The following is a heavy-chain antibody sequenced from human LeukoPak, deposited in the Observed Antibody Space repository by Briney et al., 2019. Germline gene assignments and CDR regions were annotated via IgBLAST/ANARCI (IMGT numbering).Heavy chain of an antibody. V-gene: IGHV1-2*02. Sequence: ASVKVSFTSSGYTFTVDYIHWVRQAPGQGLEWMGWINPKSGDTKYAQKFQGRVTMTRDTAISTVYMELSRLRSDDTAVYYCARRGQGWEFFIDYWGQGTLVTVSS. CDR1: GYTFTVDY. CDR2: INPKSGDT. D-gene: IGHD1-26*01. CDR3: ARRGQGWEFFIDY. J-gene: IGHJ4*02.